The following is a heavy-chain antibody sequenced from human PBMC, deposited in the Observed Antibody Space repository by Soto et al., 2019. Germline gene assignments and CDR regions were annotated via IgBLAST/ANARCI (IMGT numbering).Heavy chain of an antibody. J-gene: IGHJ4*02. CDR1: GGSMNSFY. V-gene: IGHV4-59*01. D-gene: IGHD3-16*02. Sequence: SETLSLTCTVSGGSMNSFYWSWIRQPPGKGLEWIGYIYYSGGTNYNPSLRSRVTISVDTSKNQLSLKLSSVTAADTAVYHCARGYHYYSGGSFDSWGQGTLVTVSS. CDR3: ARGYHYYSGGSFDS. CDR2: IYYSGGT.